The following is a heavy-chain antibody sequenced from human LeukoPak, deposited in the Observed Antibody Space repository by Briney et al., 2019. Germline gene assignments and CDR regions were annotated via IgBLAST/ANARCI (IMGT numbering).Heavy chain of an antibody. D-gene: IGHD6-13*01. V-gene: IGHV4-39*07. Sequence: SETLSLTCTVSGDSISTSKSYWGWIRQPPLKGLEWIGSIYYSGSTYYNPSLKSRVTISVDTSKNQFSLKLSSVTAADTAVYYCARMAAAGRFDFWGQGTLVTVSS. J-gene: IGHJ4*02. CDR1: GDSISTSKSY. CDR2: IYYSGST. CDR3: ARMAAAGRFDF.